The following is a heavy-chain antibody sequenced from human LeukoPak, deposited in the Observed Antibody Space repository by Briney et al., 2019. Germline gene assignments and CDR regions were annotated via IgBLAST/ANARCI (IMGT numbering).Heavy chain of an antibody. CDR3: ASLIAAGYFDH. V-gene: IGHV4-39*01. CDR1: GGSISSSSYS. D-gene: IGHD6-13*01. J-gene: IGHJ4*02. Sequence: PSETLSLTCTVSGGSISSSSYSWGWIRQPPGKGLEWIGVIYHSGGTYYNPSLKSRLTMSVDTSKNQFSLKLSPVTATDTAVYYCASLIAAGYFDHWGQGTLVTVSS. CDR2: IYHSGGT.